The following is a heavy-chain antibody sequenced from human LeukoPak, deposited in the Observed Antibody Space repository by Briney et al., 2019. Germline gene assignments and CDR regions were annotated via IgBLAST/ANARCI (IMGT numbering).Heavy chain of an antibody. CDR2: INSDGSST. V-gene: IGHV3-74*01. CDR1: GFTFSSYW. D-gene: IGHD5-12*01. J-gene: IGHJ4*02. Sequence: GGSLRLSCAASGFTFSSYWMHWVRQAPGKGLVWVSRINSDGSSTSYADSVKGRFTISRDNAKNTLYLQMNSLRAEDTAVYYCARDLRQWLRMYYFDYWGQGTLVTVSS. CDR3: ARDLRQWLRMYYFDY.